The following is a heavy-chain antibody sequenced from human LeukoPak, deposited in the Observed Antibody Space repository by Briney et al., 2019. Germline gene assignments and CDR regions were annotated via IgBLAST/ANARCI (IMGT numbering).Heavy chain of an antibody. Sequence: SQTLSLACTVSGGSISSGGYYWSWIRQHPGKGLEWIGYIYYSGSTYYNPSLKSRVTISVDTPKNQFSLKLSSVTAADTAVYYCARDRGSGWYAFDYWGQGTLVTVSS. V-gene: IGHV4-31*03. J-gene: IGHJ4*02. D-gene: IGHD6-19*01. CDR3: ARDRGSGWYAFDY. CDR1: GGSISSGGYY. CDR2: IYYSGST.